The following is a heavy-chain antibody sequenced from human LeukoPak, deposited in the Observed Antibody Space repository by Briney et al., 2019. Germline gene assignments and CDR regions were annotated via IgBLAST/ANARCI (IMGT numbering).Heavy chain of an antibody. V-gene: IGHV2-5*02. D-gene: IGHD3-9*01. CDR3: ARSPYYDILTGSRGTFDY. CDR1: GFSFSTSGVG. Sequence: SGPTLVYPTQTLTLTCTFSGFSFSTSGVGVGWIRQPPGKALEWLAVIYWDEDKRYRPSLKSRLTITKDTSKNQVVLTMTNMDPVDTATYYCARSPYYDILTGSRGTFDYWGRGILVTVSS. J-gene: IGHJ4*02. CDR2: IYWDEDK.